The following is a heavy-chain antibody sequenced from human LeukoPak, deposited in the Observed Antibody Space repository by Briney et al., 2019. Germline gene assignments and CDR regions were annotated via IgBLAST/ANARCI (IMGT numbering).Heavy chain of an antibody. Sequence: ASVKVSCKVSGYTLTELSMHWVRQAPGKGLEWMGGFDPEDGETIYAQKFQGRVTMTEDTSTDTAYMELSSLRSEDTAVYYCATDSHRPTSRGLSRPDFDYWGQGTLVTVSS. CDR3: ATDSHRPTSRGLSRPDFDY. J-gene: IGHJ4*02. V-gene: IGHV1-24*01. CDR1: GYTLTELS. CDR2: FDPEDGET. D-gene: IGHD1-14*01.